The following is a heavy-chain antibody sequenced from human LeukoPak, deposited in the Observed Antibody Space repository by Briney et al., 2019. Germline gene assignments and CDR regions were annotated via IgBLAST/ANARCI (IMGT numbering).Heavy chain of an antibody. CDR1: GFTFSGSA. CDR3: TRDHGVGATDIDY. Sequence: GGSLKLSCAASGFTFSGSAMHWVRQASGKGLEWVGRIRSKANSYATAYAASVKGRFTISRDDSKNTAYLQMNSLKTEDTAVYYCTRDHGVGATDIDYWGQGTLVTVSS. J-gene: IGHJ4*02. CDR2: IRSKANSYAT. D-gene: IGHD1-26*01. V-gene: IGHV3-73*01.